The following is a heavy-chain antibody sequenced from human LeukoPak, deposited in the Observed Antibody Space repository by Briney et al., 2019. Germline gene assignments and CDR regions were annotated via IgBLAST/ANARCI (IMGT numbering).Heavy chain of an antibody. J-gene: IGHJ3*02. CDR3: ARDTSVVVPAANAFDI. CDR1: GGSISSGSYY. Sequence: SETLSLTCTVSGGSISSGSYYWSWIRQPAGKGLEWIGRIYTSGSTNYNPSLKSRVTISVDTSKNQFSLKLSSVTAADTAVYYCARDTSVVVPAANAFDIWGQGTMVTVSS. CDR2: IYTSGST. D-gene: IGHD2-2*01. V-gene: IGHV4-61*02.